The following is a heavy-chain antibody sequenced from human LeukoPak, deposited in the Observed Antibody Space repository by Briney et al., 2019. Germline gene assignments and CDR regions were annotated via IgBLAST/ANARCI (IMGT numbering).Heavy chain of an antibody. V-gene: IGHV3-43*02. Sequence: GGSLRLSCAASGFTVSNNYMSWVRQAPGKGLEWVSLISGDGGSTYYADSVKGRFTISRDNSKNSLYLQMNSLRTEDTALYYCAKDRRPYSGSFLDYWGQGTLVTVSS. D-gene: IGHD1-26*01. CDR2: ISGDGGST. CDR3: AKDRRPYSGSFLDY. CDR1: GFTVSNNY. J-gene: IGHJ4*02.